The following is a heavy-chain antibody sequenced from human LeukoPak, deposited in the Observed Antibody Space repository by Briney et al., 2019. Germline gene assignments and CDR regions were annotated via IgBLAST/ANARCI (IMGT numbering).Heavy chain of an antibody. J-gene: IGHJ6*03. Sequence: GGSLRLSCAASGFTFSSYSMNWVRQAPGKGLEWVSYISSSASTIYYADSVKGRFTISRDNAKKSLYLQMNSLRAEDTAVYYCARDRQINDFYYYMDVWGKGTTVTVSS. CDR2: ISSSASTI. CDR1: GFTFSSYS. V-gene: IGHV3-48*04. CDR3: ARDRQINDFYYYMDV.